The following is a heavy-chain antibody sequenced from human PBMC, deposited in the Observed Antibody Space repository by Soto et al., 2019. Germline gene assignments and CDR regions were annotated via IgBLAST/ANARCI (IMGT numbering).Heavy chain of an antibody. Sequence: EVQLVESGGGLVKPGGSLRLSCAASDFTITNAWMNWVRQAPGKGLEWVGRIKTKAGGGATDYAAPLKVRFSISRDDSRNTLFMQMNSLKTEDTAVYYCTTESVEGVWGQGATVTVSS. CDR3: TTESVEGV. CDR1: DFTITNAW. V-gene: IGHV3-15*07. J-gene: IGHJ6*02. CDR2: IKTKAGGGAT. D-gene: IGHD2-15*01.